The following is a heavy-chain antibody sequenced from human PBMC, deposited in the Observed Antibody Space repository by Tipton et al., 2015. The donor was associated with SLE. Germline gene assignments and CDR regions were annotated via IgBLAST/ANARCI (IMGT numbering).Heavy chain of an antibody. CDR2: INHSGST. V-gene: IGHV4-34*01. J-gene: IGHJ4*02. Sequence: TLSLTCAVYGGSFSGYYWSWIRQPPGKGLEWIGEINHSGSTNYNPSLKSRVTISVDTSKNQFSLKLSSVTAADTAVYYRARAGGSSGWCDYWGQGTLVTVSS. D-gene: IGHD6-19*01. CDR3: ARAGGSSGWCDY. CDR1: GGSFSGYY.